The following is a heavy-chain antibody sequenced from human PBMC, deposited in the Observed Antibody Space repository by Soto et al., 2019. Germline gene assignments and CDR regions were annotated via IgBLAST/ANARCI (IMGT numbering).Heavy chain of an antibody. V-gene: IGHV4-34*01. Sequence: PSEPQSLTQAVSGGNFRAHYWIWIRQPPGKGLEWIGEIDHSGSTNYNPSLESRVTISVDTSKNQFSLKVSSVTAADTAVYHCARTDRAIFYGMDVWGQGTTVTVSS. CDR2: IDHSGST. J-gene: IGHJ6*02. D-gene: IGHD3-22*01. CDR3: ARTDRAIFYGMDV. CDR1: GGNFRAHY.